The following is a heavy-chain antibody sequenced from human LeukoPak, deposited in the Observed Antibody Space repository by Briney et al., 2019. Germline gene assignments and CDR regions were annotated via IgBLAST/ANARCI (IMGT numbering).Heavy chain of an antibody. CDR3: ARNPYGDYVDY. J-gene: IGHJ4*02. V-gene: IGHV3-48*01. D-gene: IGHD4-17*01. CDR1: GFTFSSYS. Sequence: GGSLRLSCAASGFTFSSYSMNWVRQAPGEGLEWVSYISSSSSTIYYADSVKGRFTISRDNAKNSLYLQMNSLRAEDTAVYYCARNPYGDYVDYWGQGTLVTVSS. CDR2: ISSSSSTI.